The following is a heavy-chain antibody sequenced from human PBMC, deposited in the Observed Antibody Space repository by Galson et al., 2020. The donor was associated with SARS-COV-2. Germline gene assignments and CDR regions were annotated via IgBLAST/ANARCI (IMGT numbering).Heavy chain of an antibody. CDR2: INTNTGGT. V-gene: IGHV1-2*02. Sequence: ASVKVSCTTSGYTFDGYYIHWVRQAPGQGLEWMGWINTNTGGTNYAQKFQGRVTVTRDTSISTAYIELSSLRSDDTAVYYCARQPRIVAVGGHYCCGMDVWGQGTTVTVSS. CDR1: GYTFDGYY. J-gene: IGHJ6*02. D-gene: IGHD6-13*01. CDR3: ARQPRIVAVGGHYCCGMDV.